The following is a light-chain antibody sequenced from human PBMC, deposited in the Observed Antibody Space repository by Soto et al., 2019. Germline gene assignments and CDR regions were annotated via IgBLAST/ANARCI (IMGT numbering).Light chain of an antibody. CDR1: SGSIASNY. Sequence: FMLTQPHSVSESPGKTVTISCTRSSGSIASNYVQWYQQRPGSAPTTVIYEDNQRPSGVPDRFSGSIDSSSNSASLTIAGLKTEDEADYCCQSYDSSNRVFGGGTKLTVL. J-gene: IGLJ3*02. CDR3: QSYDSSNRV. CDR2: EDN. V-gene: IGLV6-57*03.